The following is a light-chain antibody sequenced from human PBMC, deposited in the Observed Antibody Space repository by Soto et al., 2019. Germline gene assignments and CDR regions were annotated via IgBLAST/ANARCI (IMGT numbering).Light chain of an antibody. CDR2: DAS. Sequence: DIQMTQSPSTLSASVGDRVTITCRASQSIRSWLAWYQQRPGKAPKVLVYDASSLESGVPSRFSGSGSGTEFTLTISSLQPDDSATYYCQQYDSWPRTFGQGTKVDIK. CDR3: QQYDSWPRT. J-gene: IGKJ1*01. V-gene: IGKV1-5*01. CDR1: QSIRSW.